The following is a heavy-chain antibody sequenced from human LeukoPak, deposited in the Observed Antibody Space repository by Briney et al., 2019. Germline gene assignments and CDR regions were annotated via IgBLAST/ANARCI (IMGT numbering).Heavy chain of an antibody. CDR3: ARHSGYRSSTSCYAGIPLFDY. J-gene: IGHJ4*02. CDR2: IYYSGST. Sequence: SETLSLTCTVSGGSISSSSYYWGWIRQPPGKGLEWIGSIYYSGSTYYNPSLKSRVTISVDTSKNQFSLKLSSVTAADTAVYYCARHSGYRSSTSCYAGIPLFDYWGQGTLVTVSS. D-gene: IGHD2-2*01. CDR1: GGSISSSSYY. V-gene: IGHV4-39*01.